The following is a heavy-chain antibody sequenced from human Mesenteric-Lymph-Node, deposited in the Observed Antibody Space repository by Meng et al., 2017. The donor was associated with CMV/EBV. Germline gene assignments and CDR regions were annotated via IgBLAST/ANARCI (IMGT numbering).Heavy chain of an antibody. Sequence: GESLKISCAASGFTVSSNYMSWVRQAPGKGLEWVSVIYSGGSTYYADSVKGRFTISRDNSKNTLYLQMNSLRAEDTAVYYCARDLGYCSGGSCYSYYYYYGMDVWGQGTTVTVSS. CDR3: ARDLGYCSGGSCYSYYYYYGMDV. J-gene: IGHJ6*02. D-gene: IGHD2-15*01. CDR2: IYSGGST. CDR1: GFTVSSNY. V-gene: IGHV3-53*01.